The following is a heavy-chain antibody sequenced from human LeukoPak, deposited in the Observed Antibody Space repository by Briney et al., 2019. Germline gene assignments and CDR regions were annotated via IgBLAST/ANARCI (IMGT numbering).Heavy chain of an antibody. CDR2: ISNSGS. CDR1: GFTFSGYS. CDR3: ARDGNFDI. V-gene: IGHV3-11*04. J-gene: IGHJ3*02. Sequence: GGSLRLSCAASGFTFSGYSMTWIRQAPGKGLEWVSHISNSGSIYADSVKGRFTISRDNAKNSLYLQMNTLRAGDTAVYYCARDGNFDIWGQGTMATVSS.